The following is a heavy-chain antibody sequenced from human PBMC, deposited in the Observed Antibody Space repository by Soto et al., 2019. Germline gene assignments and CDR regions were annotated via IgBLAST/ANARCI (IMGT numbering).Heavy chain of an antibody. V-gene: IGHV4-34*01. CDR2: IKHSGST. J-gene: IGHJ4*02. CDR3: ARGVQVVVAAPFDY. Sequence: QVQLQQWGAGLLKPSETLSLTCAVYGGSFSGYYWSWIRQPPGKGLEWIGEIKHSGSTNYNPSLKSRVTISVDTSKNQFSLKLSSVTAADTAVYYCARGVQVVVAAPFDYWGQGTLVTVSS. D-gene: IGHD2-15*01. CDR1: GGSFSGYY.